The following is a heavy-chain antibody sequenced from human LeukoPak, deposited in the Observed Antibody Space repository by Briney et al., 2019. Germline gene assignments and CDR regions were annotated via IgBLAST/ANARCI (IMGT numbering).Heavy chain of an antibody. CDR1: GYSSTSYW. D-gene: IGHD3-22*01. Sequence: GESLKISCKGSGYSSTSYWIGWVRQMPGKGLEWMGIIYPDDSDTRYSPSFQGQVTISADKSISTAYLQWSSLKASDTAMYYCARDLHYYDSSGEGTFDYWGQGTLVTVSS. CDR3: ARDLHYYDSSGEGTFDY. V-gene: IGHV5-51*01. CDR2: IYPDDSDT. J-gene: IGHJ4*02.